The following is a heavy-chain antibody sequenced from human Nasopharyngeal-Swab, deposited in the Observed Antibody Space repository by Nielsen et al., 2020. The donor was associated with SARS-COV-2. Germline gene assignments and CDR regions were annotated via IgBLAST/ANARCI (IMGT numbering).Heavy chain of an antibody. CDR2: ISSSSSYI. D-gene: IGHD1-26*01. Sequence: GESLKISCAASGFTFSSYSMNWVRQAPGKGLEWVSSISSSSSYIYYADSVKGRFTISRDNAENSLYLQMNSLRAEDTAVYYCARDLGYIVGAQYYFDYWGQGTLVTVSS. CDR3: ARDLGYIVGAQYYFDY. V-gene: IGHV3-21*01. CDR1: GFTFSSYS. J-gene: IGHJ4*02.